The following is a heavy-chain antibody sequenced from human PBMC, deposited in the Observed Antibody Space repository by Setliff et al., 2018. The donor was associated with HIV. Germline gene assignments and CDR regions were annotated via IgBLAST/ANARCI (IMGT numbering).Heavy chain of an antibody. CDR1: GDSIKSHH. Sequence: KTSETLSLTCTVSGDSIKSHHWSWIRQPAGKGLEWLAYTDASGDTNYNPSLRGRVIISLDASHNQFSLSLNSVTAADTAVYYCARQLDYTNGRYFDYWGPGTLVTVSS. CDR3: ARQLDYTNGRYFDY. V-gene: IGHV4-4*09. D-gene: IGHD4-4*01. J-gene: IGHJ4*02. CDR2: TDASGDT.